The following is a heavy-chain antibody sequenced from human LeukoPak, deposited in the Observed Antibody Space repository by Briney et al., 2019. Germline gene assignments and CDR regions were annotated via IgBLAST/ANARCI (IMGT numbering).Heavy chain of an antibody. Sequence: SETLSLTCTVSGGSINNYYWSWIRQPAGKGLEWIGRIYTRGSTNYNPSLKSRVTMSVDTSKNQFSLKLSAVTAADMAVYYCARGRYCSADICSGGDAFDIWGQGTMVSVSS. CDR3: ARGRYCSADICSGGDAFDI. CDR1: GGSINNYY. V-gene: IGHV4-4*07. J-gene: IGHJ3*02. CDR2: IYTRGST. D-gene: IGHD2-15*01.